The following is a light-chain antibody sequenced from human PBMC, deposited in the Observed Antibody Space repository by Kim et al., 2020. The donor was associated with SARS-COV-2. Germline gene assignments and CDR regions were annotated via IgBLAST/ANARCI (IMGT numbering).Light chain of an antibody. CDR3: QTCVGTTAL. J-gene: IGLJ3*02. CDR2: QDN. CDR1: HLGNTF. V-gene: IGLV3-1*01. Sequence: SYELTQPPSVSVSPGQTANITCSADHLGNTFVCCYQQKPGQSPVLVIYQDNKRPSGIPERFSGSYSVNTATLTLTGTQALDQAAYYCQTCVGTTALFGVG.